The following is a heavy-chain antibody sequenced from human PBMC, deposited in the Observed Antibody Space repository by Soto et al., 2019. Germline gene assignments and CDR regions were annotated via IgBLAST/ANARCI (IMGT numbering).Heavy chain of an antibody. CDR1: GYTFTNYY. CDR2: INPTSGST. Sequence: QVQLVQSGAEVKKPGASVRLSCRASGYTFTNYYIHWVRQAPGQGLEWLAIINPTSGSTNYAQEFQGRVSLTMDTSTSTVYMELSGLRFEDTAMFYCARDLAAADLWGQGTLVTVSS. V-gene: IGHV1-46*01. J-gene: IGHJ5*02. CDR3: ARDLAAADL. D-gene: IGHD6-13*01.